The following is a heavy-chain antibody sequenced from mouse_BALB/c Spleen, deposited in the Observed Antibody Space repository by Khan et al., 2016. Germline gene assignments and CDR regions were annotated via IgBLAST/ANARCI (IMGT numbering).Heavy chain of an antibody. CDR2: ISYSYST. V-gene: IGHV3-8*02. Sequence: EVQLQESGPSLVKPSQTLSLTCSVTGDSITSGYWNWIRKFPGNKLEYMGYISYSYSTYYNPSLKSRISITRDTSKNQYYLQLNSVTTEDTATYYCARFGGNYRSLFSYWGQGTLVTVSA. CDR3: ARFGGNYRSLFSY. CDR1: GDSITSGY. D-gene: IGHD2-1*01. J-gene: IGHJ3*01.